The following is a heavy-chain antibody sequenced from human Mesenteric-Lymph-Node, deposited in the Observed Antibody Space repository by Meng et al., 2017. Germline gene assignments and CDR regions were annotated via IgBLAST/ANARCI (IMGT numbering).Heavy chain of an antibody. V-gene: IGHV3-30*15. CDR1: GFTFSSYA. Sequence: GGSLRLSCAASGFTFSSYAMHWVRQAPGKGLEWVAVISYDGSNKYYADSVKGRFTISRDNSKNTLYLQMGSLRAEDMAVYYCARPNRYCSSSSCYGWLYYGMDVWGQGTTVTVSS. D-gene: IGHD2-2*01. J-gene: IGHJ6*02. CDR3: ARPNRYCSSSSCYGWLYYGMDV. CDR2: ISYDGSNK.